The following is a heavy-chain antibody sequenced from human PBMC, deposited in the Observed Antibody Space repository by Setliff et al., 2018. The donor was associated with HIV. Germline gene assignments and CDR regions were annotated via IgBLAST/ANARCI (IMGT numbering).Heavy chain of an antibody. CDR3: AKSGVGSGYYRLDY. V-gene: IGHV3-33*06. CDR1: GFTLSTYS. Sequence: GGSLRLSCVASGFTLSTYSMHWVRQAPGKGLEWVAVIWYDGSNKYYADSVKGRFTISRDNSKNTLYLQLNSLRAEDTAVYYCAKSGVGSGYYRLDYWGQGTLVTVSS. D-gene: IGHD3-22*01. CDR2: IWYDGSNK. J-gene: IGHJ4*02.